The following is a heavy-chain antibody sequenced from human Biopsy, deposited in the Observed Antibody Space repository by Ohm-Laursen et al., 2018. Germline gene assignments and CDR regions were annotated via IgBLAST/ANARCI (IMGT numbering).Heavy chain of an antibody. CDR2: FSGSGGST. V-gene: IGHV3-23*01. CDR1: GFTFSSYA. Sequence: SLRLSCAAPGFTFSSYAMTWVRQAPGKGLEWVSAFSGSGGSTYYADSVKGRFTISRDNSNNSLYLQMNSLKAEDTAVYYCARDPNWGSGYWGQGTLVTVSS. J-gene: IGHJ4*02. CDR3: ARDPNWGSGY. D-gene: IGHD7-27*01.